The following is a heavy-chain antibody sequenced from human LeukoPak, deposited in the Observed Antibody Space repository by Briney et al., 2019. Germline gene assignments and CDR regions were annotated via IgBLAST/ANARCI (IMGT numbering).Heavy chain of an antibody. CDR2: IYYSGST. D-gene: IGHD2-2*01. CDR3: ARGDIPDTVVVPAAAWFNP. J-gene: IGHJ5*02. CDR1: GGSISSSSYY. Sequence: SETLSLTCTVSGGSISSSSYYWGWIRQPPGKGLEWIGSIYYSGSTYYNPSLKSRVTISVDTSKNQFSLKLSSVTAADTAVYYCARGDIPDTVVVPAAAWFNPWGQGTLVTVSS. V-gene: IGHV4-39*01.